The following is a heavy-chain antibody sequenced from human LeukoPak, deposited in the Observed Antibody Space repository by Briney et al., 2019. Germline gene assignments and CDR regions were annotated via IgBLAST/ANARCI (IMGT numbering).Heavy chain of an antibody. V-gene: IGHV7-4-1*02. J-gene: IGHJ4*02. CDR2: INTNTGNP. CDR3: ARELYYDSSGYLVEGYFDY. D-gene: IGHD3-22*01. Sequence: GASVKVSCKASGYTFTSYAMNWVRQAPGQGLEWMGWINTNTGNPTYAQGFIGRFVFSLDTSVSTTYLQISSLKAEDTAVYYCARELYYDSSGYLVEGYFDYWGQGTLVTVSS. CDR1: GYTFTSYA.